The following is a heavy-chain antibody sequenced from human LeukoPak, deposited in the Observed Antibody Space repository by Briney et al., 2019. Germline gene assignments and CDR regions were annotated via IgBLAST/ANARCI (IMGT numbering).Heavy chain of an antibody. J-gene: IGHJ4*02. CDR2: IWYDGSNK. V-gene: IGHV3-33*01. CDR3: ARDTSYYSSSSTGFDY. D-gene: IGHD6-6*01. Sequence: GGSLRLSCAASGFTFSSYGMHWVRQAPGKGLEWVAVIWYDGSNKYYADSVKGRFTISRDSSKNTLYLQMNSLRAEDTAVYYCARDTSYYSSSSTGFDYWGQGTLVTVSS. CDR1: GFTFSSYG.